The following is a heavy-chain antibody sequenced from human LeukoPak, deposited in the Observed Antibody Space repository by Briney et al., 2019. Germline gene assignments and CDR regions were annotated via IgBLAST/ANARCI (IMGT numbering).Heavy chain of an antibody. CDR3: AKADTGGNYFDH. CDR1: GFTFSSCA. J-gene: IGHJ4*02. D-gene: IGHD1-26*01. CDR2: IDVGGGNT. V-gene: IGHV3-23*01. Sequence: PGGSLRLSCVASGFTFSSCAMSWVRQAPGKGLEWVSAIDVGGGNTYYADSVKGRFTFSRDNFKNTLHLQMNSLRAEDTAVYYFAKADTGGNYFDHWGQGTLVTVSS.